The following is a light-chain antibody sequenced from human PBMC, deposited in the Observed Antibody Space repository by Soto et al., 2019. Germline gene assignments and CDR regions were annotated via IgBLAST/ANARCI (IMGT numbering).Light chain of an antibody. CDR3: QQSYSTPRT. Sequence: EIVLTQSPGTLSMSPGERATLSCMASQSLSSSYLAWYQHKPGQGPRLLIYDTSDRATGVPARFSGSGSGTDCTLTISSLQPEDVATYYCQQSYSTPRTLCQGTKVDI. V-gene: IGKV3-20*01. CDR2: DTS. CDR1: QSLSSSY. J-gene: IGKJ1*01.